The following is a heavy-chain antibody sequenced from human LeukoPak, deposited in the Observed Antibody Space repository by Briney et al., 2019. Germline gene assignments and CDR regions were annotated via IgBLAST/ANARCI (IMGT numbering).Heavy chain of an antibody. J-gene: IGHJ4*02. CDR2: IYHSGST. CDR3: ARGLSSLTVAGSGTY. V-gene: IGHV4-4*02. Sequence: SGTLSLTCAVSGGSISSNNWWSWVRQPPGKGLEWIGEIYHSGSTNYNPSLKSRVTMSVGKSKNQFSLKVSSVTAADTAVYYCARGLSSLTVAGSGTYWGQGTLVTVSS. D-gene: IGHD6-19*01. CDR1: GGSISSNNW.